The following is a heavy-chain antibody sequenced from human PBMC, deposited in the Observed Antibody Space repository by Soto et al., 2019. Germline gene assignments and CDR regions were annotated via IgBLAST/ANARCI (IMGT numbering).Heavy chain of an antibody. Sequence: QVQLVESGGGVVQPGRSLRLSCAASGFTFSSYAMHWVRQAPGKGLEWVAVISYDGSNKYYADSVKGRFTISRDNSKNTLYLQMNSLRAEDTAVYYCARDKVGPYDFWSGSTYYYYGMDVWGQGTTVTDSS. D-gene: IGHD3-3*01. CDR2: ISYDGSNK. J-gene: IGHJ6*02. CDR1: GFTFSSYA. CDR3: ARDKVGPYDFWSGSTYYYYGMDV. V-gene: IGHV3-30-3*01.